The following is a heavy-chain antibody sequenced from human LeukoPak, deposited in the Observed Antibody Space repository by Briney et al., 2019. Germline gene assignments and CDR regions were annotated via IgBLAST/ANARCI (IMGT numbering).Heavy chain of an antibody. CDR1: GFTFSSYA. CDR3: ARAREYYYDSSALAY. V-gene: IGHV3-30-3*01. D-gene: IGHD3-22*01. J-gene: IGHJ4*02. CDR2: ISYDGSNK. Sequence: GGSLRLSCAASGFTFSSYAMHWVRQAPGKGLEWVAVISYDGSNKYYADSVKGRFTISRDNSKNTLYLQMNSLRAEDTAVYYCARAREYYYDSSALAYWGQGPLVPSPQ.